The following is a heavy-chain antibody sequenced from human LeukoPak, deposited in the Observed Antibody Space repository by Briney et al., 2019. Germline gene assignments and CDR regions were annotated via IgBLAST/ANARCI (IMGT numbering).Heavy chain of an antibody. J-gene: IGHJ5*02. CDR1: GFTFDNYA. CDR3: AKSGSSSWDWFDP. V-gene: IGHV3-23*01. Sequence: GGSLSLSCVASGFTFDNYAMNWVRQAPGKGLEWVSIVTGDGLTTNYADSVRGRFTISRDNSKNRLHLQMNSLRAEDTAVYYCAKSGSSSWDWFDPWGQGTLVTVSS. D-gene: IGHD2-2*01. CDR2: VTGDGLTT.